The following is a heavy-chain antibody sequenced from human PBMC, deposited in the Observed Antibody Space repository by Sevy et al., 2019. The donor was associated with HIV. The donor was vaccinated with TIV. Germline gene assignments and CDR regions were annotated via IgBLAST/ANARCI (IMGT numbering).Heavy chain of an antibody. CDR3: ARAPPVVVVPGAPSWFDP. CDR2: INHSGST. Sequence: SLTCAVYGGSFSGYYWNWIRQTPGKGLEWIGEINHSGSTNDNPSLKSRDTISVDTSKNQFSLRLNSVTAADTAVYYCARAPPVVVVPGAPSWFDPWGQGTLVTVSS. CDR1: GGSFSGYY. J-gene: IGHJ5*02. D-gene: IGHD2-2*01. V-gene: IGHV4-34*01.